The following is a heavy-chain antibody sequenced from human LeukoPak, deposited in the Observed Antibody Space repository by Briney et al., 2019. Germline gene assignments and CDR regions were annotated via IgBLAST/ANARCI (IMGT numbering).Heavy chain of an antibody. V-gene: IGHV3-48*01. J-gene: IGHJ4*02. CDR1: GFTFSSYS. CDR3: ARDPGGDPFDY. Sequence: GGSLRLSCAASGFTFSSYSMNWVRQAPGKGLEWVSYISSSSTIYYADSVKGRFTISRDNAKNSLYLQMNSLRAEDTAVYYCARDPGGDPFDYWGQGTLVTVSS. CDR2: ISSSSTI. D-gene: IGHD6-25*01.